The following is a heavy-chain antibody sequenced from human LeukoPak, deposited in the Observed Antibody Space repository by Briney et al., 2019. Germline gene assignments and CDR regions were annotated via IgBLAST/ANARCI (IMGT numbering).Heavy chain of an antibody. D-gene: IGHD3-22*01. CDR2: ISGSGGNT. CDR3: ARHYYYAFDI. V-gene: IGHV3-23*01. J-gene: IGHJ3*02. CDR1: GFTFSSYG. Sequence: GSLRLSCAASGFTFSSYGMSWVRQAPGKGLEWVSAISGSGGNTYYADSVKGRFTISRDNSKNTLYLQMNSLRAEDTAVYYCARHYYYAFDIWGQGTMVTVSS.